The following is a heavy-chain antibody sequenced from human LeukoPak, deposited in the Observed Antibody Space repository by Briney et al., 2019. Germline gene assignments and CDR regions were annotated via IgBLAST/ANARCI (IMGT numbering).Heavy chain of an antibody. CDR1: GGSLSGYY. Sequence: SETLSLTCAVYGGSLSGYYWSWIRQPPGKGLEWIGEINHSGSTNYNPSLKSRVTISVDTSKNQFSLKLSSVTAADTAVYYCARGLTIRDWGQGTLVTVSS. D-gene: IGHD3-10*01. CDR2: INHSGST. J-gene: IGHJ4*02. V-gene: IGHV4-34*01. CDR3: ARGLTIRD.